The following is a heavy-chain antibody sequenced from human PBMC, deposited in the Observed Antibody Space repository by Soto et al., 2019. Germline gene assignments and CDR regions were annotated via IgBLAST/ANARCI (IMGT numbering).Heavy chain of an antibody. CDR1: GYAFTSYG. V-gene: IGHV1-18*04. Sequence: SVNLSRKAGGYAFTSYGSSWVRQAPGQGLEWMGWISAYNGNTNYAQKLQGRVTMTTDTSTSTAYMELRSLRSDDTAVYYCARDRIAAAGHFAYWGQGTLVTVSS. CDR3: ARDRIAAAGHFAY. D-gene: IGHD6-13*01. J-gene: IGHJ4*02. CDR2: ISAYNGNT.